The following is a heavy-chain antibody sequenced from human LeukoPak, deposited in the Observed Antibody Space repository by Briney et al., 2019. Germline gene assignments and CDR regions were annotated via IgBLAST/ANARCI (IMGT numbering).Heavy chain of an antibody. Sequence: RPGGSLRLSCAASGFTFSSYEMNWVRQAPGKGLEWVANIKQDGSEKYYVDSVKGRFTISRDNAKNSLYLQMNSLRAEDTAVYYCARIIVGATTFDYWGQGTLVTVSS. CDR1: GFTFSSYE. V-gene: IGHV3-7*01. J-gene: IGHJ4*02. D-gene: IGHD1-26*01. CDR2: IKQDGSEK. CDR3: ARIIVGATTFDY.